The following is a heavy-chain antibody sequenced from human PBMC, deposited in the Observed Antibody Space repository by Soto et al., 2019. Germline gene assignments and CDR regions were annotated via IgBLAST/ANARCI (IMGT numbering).Heavy chain of an antibody. CDR2: ITGSGSST. Sequence: VQLVESGGGLVQPGGSLRLSCAASGFTFSSYAMNWVRQAPGKGLEWVSSITGSGSSTDYADSVRGRVTISRDNSKDTLYLQMNSLRAEDTAVYYCARSSGLDVWGQGTTVTVSS. J-gene: IGHJ6*02. CDR1: GFTFSSYA. V-gene: IGHV3-23*04. CDR3: ARSSGLDV.